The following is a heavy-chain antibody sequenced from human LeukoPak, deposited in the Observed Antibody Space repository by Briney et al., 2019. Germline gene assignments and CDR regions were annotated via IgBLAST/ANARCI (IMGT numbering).Heavy chain of an antibody. CDR1: GGSISPYY. CDR3: ARSTWLLDK. J-gene: IGHJ4*02. V-gene: IGHV4-59*01. CDR2: IYYSGST. D-gene: IGHD3-22*01. Sequence: ASETLSLTCTVSGGSISPYYWSWIRQPPGKGLEWIGYIYYSGSTNYNPSLKSRVTISLDTSKNQFSLKLSSVAAADTAVYYCARSTWLLDKWGQGTLVTVSS.